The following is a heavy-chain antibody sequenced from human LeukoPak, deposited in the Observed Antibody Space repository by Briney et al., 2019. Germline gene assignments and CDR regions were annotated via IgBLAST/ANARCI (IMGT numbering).Heavy chain of an antibody. J-gene: IGHJ5*02. Sequence: SETLSLTCTVSGGSISSGDYYWSWIRQPPGKGLEWIGYIYYSGSTYYNPSLKSRVTISVDTSKNQFSLKLSSVTAADTAVYYCARGLGYCSSTSCYNWFDPWGQGTLVTVSS. D-gene: IGHD2-2*01. CDR3: ARGLGYCSSTSCYNWFDP. V-gene: IGHV4-30-4*01. CDR1: GGSISSGDYY. CDR2: IYYSGST.